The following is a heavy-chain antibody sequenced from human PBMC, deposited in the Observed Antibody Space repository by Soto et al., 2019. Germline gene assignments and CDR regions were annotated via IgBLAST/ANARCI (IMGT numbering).Heavy chain of an antibody. V-gene: IGHV1-69*12. CDR3: ARVEAVAGLYNYHGLDV. Sequence: QVQLVQSGAEVKKPGSSVKVSCKVSGGTFSNYAIDWVRLAPGHGLEWMGGIVPIFGTTYYTQKFQGRATILASESTNTAYLEMSSLRSEDTAIYYCARVEAVAGLYNYHGLDVWGQGTAVTVSS. CDR2: IVPIFGTT. J-gene: IGHJ6*02. D-gene: IGHD6-19*01. CDR1: GGTFSNYA.